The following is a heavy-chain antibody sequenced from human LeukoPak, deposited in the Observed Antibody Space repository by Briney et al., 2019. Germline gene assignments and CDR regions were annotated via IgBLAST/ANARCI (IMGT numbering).Heavy chain of an antibody. V-gene: IGHV3-30*02. CDR3: AKEGAASWDVDV. D-gene: IGHD3-3*02. J-gene: IGHJ6*04. CDR1: GFIFIGYG. CDR2: IRPDGHNK. Sequence: GGSLRLSCAASGFIFIGYGMHWVRQAPGKGPEWVAFIRPDGHNKYYADSVKGRFMISRDNSKNTEDLQMNSLRGDDTAMYYCAKEGAASWDVDVWGKGTTVNVSS.